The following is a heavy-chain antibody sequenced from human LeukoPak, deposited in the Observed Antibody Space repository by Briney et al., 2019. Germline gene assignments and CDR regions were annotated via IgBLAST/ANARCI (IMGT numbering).Heavy chain of an antibody. J-gene: IGHJ4*02. V-gene: IGHV3-15*07. Sequence: GGSLRLSCAASGFNVSNAWMSWVRQAPGKGLEWVGRIRSEIDGGATDYAAPVKGRFTISRDDSKNTLYLQINSLKIEDTAMYYCYTSITDYWGQGTLVTVSS. CDR1: GFNVSNAW. CDR2: IRSEIDGGAT. D-gene: IGHD2-21*01. CDR3: YTSITDY.